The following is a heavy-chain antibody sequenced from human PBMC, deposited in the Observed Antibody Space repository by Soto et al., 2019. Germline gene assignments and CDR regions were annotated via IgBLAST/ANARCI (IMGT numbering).Heavy chain of an antibody. CDR2: IYYSGST. V-gene: IGHV4-31*03. CDR3: ARGVPYFDY. J-gene: IGHJ4*02. Sequence: SETLSLTCTVSGGSISSCGYYWSWIRHHPGKGLEWIGYIYYSGSTYYNPSLKSRVTISVDTSKNQFSRKLRSVTAADTAVYYCARGVPYFDYWGQGTLVTVSS. CDR1: GGSISSCGYY. D-gene: IGHD6-6*01.